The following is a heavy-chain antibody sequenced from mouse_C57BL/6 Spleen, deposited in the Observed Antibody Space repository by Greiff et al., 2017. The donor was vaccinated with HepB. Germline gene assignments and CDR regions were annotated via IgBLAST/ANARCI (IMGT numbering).Heavy chain of an antibody. D-gene: IGHD1-1*01. CDR1: GFTFSSYT. J-gene: IGHJ2*01. V-gene: IGHV5-9*01. CDR2: ISGGGGNT. Sequence: EVQRVESGGGLVKPGGSLKLSCAASGFTFSSYTMSWVRQTPEKRLEWVATISGGGGNTYYPDSVKGRFTISRDNAKNTLYLQMSSLRSEDTALYYCARPSDYYGSSYGYWGQGTTLTVSS. CDR3: ARPSDYYGSSYGY.